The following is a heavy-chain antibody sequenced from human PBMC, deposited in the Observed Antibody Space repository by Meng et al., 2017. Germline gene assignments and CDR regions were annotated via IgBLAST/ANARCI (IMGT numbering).Heavy chain of an antibody. D-gene: IGHD5-18*01. CDR1: GYTFTGYY. V-gene: IGHV1-2*06. CDR3: AGGPGTAQWGNFDY. J-gene: IGHJ4*02. Sequence: SVKVSCKASGYTFTGYYMHWVRQAPGQGLEWMGRINPNSGGTNYAQKFQGRVTMTRDTSISTAYMELSRLRSDVTAVYYCAGGPGTAQWGNFDYWGQGTLVTVSS. CDR2: INPNSGGT.